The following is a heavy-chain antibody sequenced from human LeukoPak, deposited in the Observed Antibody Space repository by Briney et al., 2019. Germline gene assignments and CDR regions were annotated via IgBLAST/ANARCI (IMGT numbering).Heavy chain of an antibody. CDR1: GFTFSSYE. J-gene: IGHJ4*02. CDR2: ISSSGSTI. D-gene: IGHD3-22*01. Sequence: AGGSLRLSCAASGFTFSSYEMHWVRQAPGKGLEWVSYISSSGSTIYYADSVKGRFTISRDNAKNSLYLQMNSLRAEDTAVYYCARDWHYYDSSGYLLNWGQGTLVTVSS. CDR3: ARDWHYYDSSGYLLN. V-gene: IGHV3-48*03.